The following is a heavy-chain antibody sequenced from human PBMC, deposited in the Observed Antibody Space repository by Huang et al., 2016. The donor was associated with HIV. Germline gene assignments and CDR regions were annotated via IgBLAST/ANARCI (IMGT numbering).Heavy chain of an antibody. CDR3: ARQPAFCGGDCYYFDY. CDR2: IYPGDANT. D-gene: IGHD2-21*02. CDR1: GYSFTSHW. J-gene: IGHJ4*02. Sequence: EVQLVQSRAEVKKPGESLKISCRGSGYSFTSHWIGWVRQMPGKGLEGRGIIYPGDANTKSSPSFEGQVTISADKSISAAYLQWTSLKASDTAMYYCARQPAFCGGDCYYFDYWGRGTLVTVSS. V-gene: IGHV5-51*01.